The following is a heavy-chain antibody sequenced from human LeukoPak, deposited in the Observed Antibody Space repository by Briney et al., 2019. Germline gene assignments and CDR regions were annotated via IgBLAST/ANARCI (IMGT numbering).Heavy chain of an antibody. J-gene: IGHJ3*02. V-gene: IGHV4-59*08. CDR3: ARQSRGGFDI. D-gene: IGHD5-24*01. Sequence: PSETLSLTCTVSGGSISSYYRSWIRQPPGKGLEWIGYIHYSGSTNYNPSLKSRVTISVDTSKNQFSLKLSSVTAADTAVYYCARQSRGGFDIWGQGTMVTVSS. CDR2: IHYSGST. CDR1: GGSISSYY.